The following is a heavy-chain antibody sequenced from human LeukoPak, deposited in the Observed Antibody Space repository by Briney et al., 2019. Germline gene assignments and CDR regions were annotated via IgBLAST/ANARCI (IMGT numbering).Heavy chain of an antibody. CDR1: GFTVSSKY. J-gene: IGHJ4*02. V-gene: IGHV3-66*01. Sequence: GGSLRLSCAASGFTVSSKYMAWVRQAPGKGLEWVSFINSGGTTNYADSVKGRFTISRDYSKNTLNLQMNSLRAEDTAVYYCATIVSDSSGWYHFDHWGQGALVTVSS. D-gene: IGHD6-19*01. CDR2: INSGGTT. CDR3: ATIVSDSSGWYHFDH.